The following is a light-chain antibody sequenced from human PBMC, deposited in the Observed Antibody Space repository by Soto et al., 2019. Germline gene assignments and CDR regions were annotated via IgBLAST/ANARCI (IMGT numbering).Light chain of an antibody. CDR1: QSVSSY. J-gene: IGKJ4*01. Sequence: EIVLTQSPATLSLSPGERATLSCRASQSVSSYLAWYQQKPGQAPRLLIYDASNRATGIPARFSGSGSGTDFTLTISSLEPEDFAVYSCQQRSNWPLTFGGGNKVEIK. CDR3: QQRSNWPLT. CDR2: DAS. V-gene: IGKV3-11*01.